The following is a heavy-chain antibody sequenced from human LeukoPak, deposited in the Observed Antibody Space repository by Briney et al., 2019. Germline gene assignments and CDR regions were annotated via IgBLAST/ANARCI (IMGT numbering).Heavy chain of an antibody. D-gene: IGHD3-22*01. V-gene: IGHV3-23*01. CDR2: ISGSGGST. CDR1: GFTFSSYA. Sequence: GGSPRLSCAASGFTFSSYAMSWVRQAPGKGLEWVSAISGSGGSTYYADSVKGRFTISRDNSKNTLYLQMNSLRAEDTAVYYCAKGWGVTMIVVVIDYWGQGTLVTVSS. CDR3: AKGWGVTMIVVVIDY. J-gene: IGHJ4*02.